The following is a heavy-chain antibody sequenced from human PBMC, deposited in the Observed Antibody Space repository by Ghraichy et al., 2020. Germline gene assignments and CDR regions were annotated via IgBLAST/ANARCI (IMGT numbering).Heavy chain of an antibody. Sequence: LSLTCAASGFVFSDYNMHWVRQAPGKGLEWVSHISSTGNSVQYAGSVRGRFSISRDNGKNALYLQMNSLRDEDTAVYYCARDHYYDVLTFYAMDVWGQGTTVTVSS. CDR3: ARDHYYDVLTFYAMDV. V-gene: IGHV3-48*02. D-gene: IGHD3-9*01. CDR2: ISSTGNSV. J-gene: IGHJ6*02. CDR1: GFVFSDYN.